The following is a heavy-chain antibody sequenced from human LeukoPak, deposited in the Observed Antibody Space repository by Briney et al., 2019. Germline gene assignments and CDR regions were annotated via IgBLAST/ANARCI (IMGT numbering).Heavy chain of an antibody. D-gene: IGHD6-19*01. J-gene: IGHJ6*02. CDR1: GYSFTSYW. CDR2: IYPGDSDT. V-gene: IGHV5-51*01. CDR3: ARHGSIAVAGRRAYGMDV. Sequence: GESLKISCQGSGYSFTSYWIGWVRQMPGKGLEWMGIIYPGDSDTRYSPSFQGQVTISADKSISTAYLQWSSLKASDTAMYYCARHGSIAVAGRRAYGMDVWGQGTTVTVSS.